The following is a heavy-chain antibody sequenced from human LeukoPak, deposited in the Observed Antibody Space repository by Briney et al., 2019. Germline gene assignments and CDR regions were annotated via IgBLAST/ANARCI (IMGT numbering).Heavy chain of an antibody. D-gene: IGHD6-19*01. J-gene: IGHJ6*02. V-gene: IGHV3-30-3*01. CDR1: GFTFSSYA. CDR2: ISYDGSNK. Sequence: GGSLRLSCAASGFTFSSYAMHWVRQAPGKGLEWVAVISYDGSNKYYADSVKGRFTISRDNSKNTLYLQMNSLRAEDTAVYYCTTDPWSSGWYRDYYYGMDVWGQGTTVTVSS. CDR3: TTDPWSSGWYRDYYYGMDV.